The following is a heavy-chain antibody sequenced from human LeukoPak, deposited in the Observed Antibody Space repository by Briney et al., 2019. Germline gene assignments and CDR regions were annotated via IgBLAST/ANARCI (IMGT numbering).Heavy chain of an antibody. Sequence: SETLSLTCTVSGGSISSYYWSWIRQPPGKGLEWIGYIYYSGSTNYNPSLKSRVTISVDTSKNQFSLKLSSVAAADTAVYYCARIEDYGGNSVNYWGQGTLVTVSS. CDR3: ARIEDYGGNSVNY. CDR2: IYYSGST. J-gene: IGHJ4*02. D-gene: IGHD4-23*01. CDR1: GGSISSYY. V-gene: IGHV4-59*01.